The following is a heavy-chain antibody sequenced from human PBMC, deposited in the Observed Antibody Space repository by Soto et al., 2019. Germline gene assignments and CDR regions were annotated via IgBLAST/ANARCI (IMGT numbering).Heavy chain of an antibody. CDR1: GFTFSSAW. CDR2: IKSKTDGVTT. Sequence: GGSLRLSCAASGFTFSSAWMNWVRQAPGKGLEWVGRIKSKTDGVTTDYAAPVKGRFTISRDDSKNTLYLQMNSLKTEDTAVYYCTTTPEASMVRGVIITGAYYYYYGMDVWGQGTTVTVSS. J-gene: IGHJ6*02. CDR3: TTTPEASMVRGVIITGAYYYYYGMDV. D-gene: IGHD3-10*01. V-gene: IGHV3-15*07.